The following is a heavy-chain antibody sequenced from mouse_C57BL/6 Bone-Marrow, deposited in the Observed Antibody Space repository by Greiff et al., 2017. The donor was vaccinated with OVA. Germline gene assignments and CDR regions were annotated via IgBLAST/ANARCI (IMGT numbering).Heavy chain of an antibody. Sequence: EVKLEESGGGSVQPGGSLKLSCAASGFTFSDYGMAWVRQAPRKGPEWVAFISNLAYSIYYADTVTGRFTISRENAKNTLYLEMSSLRSEDTAMYYCARETTVEGYFDVWGTGTTVTVSS. CDR2: ISNLAYSI. CDR3: ARETTVEGYFDV. CDR1: GFTFSDYG. J-gene: IGHJ1*03. V-gene: IGHV5-15*01. D-gene: IGHD1-1*01.